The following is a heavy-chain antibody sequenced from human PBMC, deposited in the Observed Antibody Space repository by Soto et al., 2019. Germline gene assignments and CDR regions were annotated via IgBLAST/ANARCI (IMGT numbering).Heavy chain of an antibody. CDR2: ISGSGGST. D-gene: IGHD1-26*01. Sequence: PGGSLRLSCAASGFTFSSYAMSWVRQAPGKGLEWVSAISGSGGSTNYADSVKGRFTISRDNSKNTLYLQMNSLRDEDTAVYYCARTYSASYLWSFDYWGQGTLVTVSS. V-gene: IGHV3-23*01. CDR1: GFTFSSYA. J-gene: IGHJ4*02. CDR3: ARTYSASYLWSFDY.